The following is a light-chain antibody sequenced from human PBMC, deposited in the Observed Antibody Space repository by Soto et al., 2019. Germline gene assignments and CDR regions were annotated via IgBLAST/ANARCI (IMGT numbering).Light chain of an antibody. V-gene: IGLV2-8*01. CDR1: SSDVGGYNY. Sequence: QSALTQPPSASGSPGQSVTISCTGTSSDVGGYNYVSWYQHHPGKAPKLMIYEVSKRPSGVPDRFSGSKSGNTASLTVSGLQAEDEADYYCSSYAGGNSSVFGGGTKLTVL. CDR2: EVS. CDR3: SSYAGGNSSV. J-gene: IGLJ3*02.